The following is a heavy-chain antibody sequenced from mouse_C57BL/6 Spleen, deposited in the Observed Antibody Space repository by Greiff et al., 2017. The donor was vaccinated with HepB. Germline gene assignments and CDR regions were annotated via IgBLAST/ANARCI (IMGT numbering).Heavy chain of an antibody. J-gene: IGHJ2*01. CDR1: GFTFSSYA. CDR3: TRLRDYFDY. Sequence: DVMLVESGEGLVKPGGSLKLSCAASGFTFSSYAMSWVRQTPEKRLEWVAYISSGGDYIYYADTVKGRFTISRDNARNTLYLQMSSLKSEDTAMYYCTRLRDYFDYWGQGTTLTVSS. CDR2: ISSGGDYI. V-gene: IGHV5-9-1*02.